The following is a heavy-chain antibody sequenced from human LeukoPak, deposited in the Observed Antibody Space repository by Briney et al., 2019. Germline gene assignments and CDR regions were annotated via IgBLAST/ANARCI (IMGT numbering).Heavy chain of an antibody. V-gene: IGHV3-21*01. J-gene: IGHJ4*02. CDR3: ARDLNTDYGDYPGDY. CDR2: ISSSSSYI. CDR1: GLTFSSYS. Sequence: GGSLRLSCAASGLTFSSYSMNWVRQAPGKGLEWVSSISSSSSYIYYADSVKGRFTISRDNAKNSLYLQMNSLRAEDTAVYYCARDLNTDYGDYPGDYWGQGTLVTVSS. D-gene: IGHD4-17*01.